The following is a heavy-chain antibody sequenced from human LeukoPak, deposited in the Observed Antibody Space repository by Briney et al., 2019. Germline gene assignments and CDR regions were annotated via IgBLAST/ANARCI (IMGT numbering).Heavy chain of an antibody. V-gene: IGHV1-46*01. J-gene: IGHJ5*02. D-gene: IGHD1-26*01. CDR2: INPSGGST. Sequence: ASVKVSCKASGYTFTSYYMHWVRQAPGQGLEWMGIINPSGGSTSYAQKFQGRVTMTRDMSTSTVYMELSSLRSEDTAVYYCARDRIVGAIGRWFDPWGQGTLVTVSS. CDR3: ARDRIVGAIGRWFDP. CDR1: GYTFTSYY.